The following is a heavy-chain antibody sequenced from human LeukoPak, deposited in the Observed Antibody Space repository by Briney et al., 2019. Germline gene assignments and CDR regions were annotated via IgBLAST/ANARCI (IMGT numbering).Heavy chain of an antibody. Sequence: SETLSLTCAVSGGSISSYYWSWIRQPPGKGLEWIGYIYYSGSTNYNPSLESRVTISVDTSKNQFSLKLSSVTAADTAVYYCARDKKILGLDYWGQGTLVTVSS. D-gene: IGHD2-15*01. CDR2: IYYSGST. J-gene: IGHJ4*02. V-gene: IGHV4-59*01. CDR1: GGSISSYY. CDR3: ARDKKILGLDY.